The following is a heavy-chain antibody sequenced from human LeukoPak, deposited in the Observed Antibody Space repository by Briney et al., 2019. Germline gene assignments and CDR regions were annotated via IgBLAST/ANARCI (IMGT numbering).Heavy chain of an antibody. J-gene: IGHJ4*02. Sequence: GGSLRLSCAASGFIVSNNYMSWVRQAPGKGLEWVSVLHSGGSTYYADSVKGRFTISRDNSENIVYLQMNNLRVEDTAVYYCAGRPTGYSSGYIHWGQGTLVTVSS. V-gene: IGHV3-53*01. CDR2: LHSGGST. D-gene: IGHD5-18*01. CDR3: AGRPTGYSSGYIH. CDR1: GFIVSNNY.